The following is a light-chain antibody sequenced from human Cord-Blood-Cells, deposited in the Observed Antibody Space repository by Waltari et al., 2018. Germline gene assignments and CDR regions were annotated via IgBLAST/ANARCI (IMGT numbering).Light chain of an antibody. CDR2: EVS. CDR3: CSYAGSSV. CDR1: SSDVGSYNL. J-gene: IGLJ3*02. V-gene: IGLV2-23*02. Sequence: QSALTQPAPVSGSPGQSITISCTGSSSDVGSYNLVSWYQQHPGKAPKLMIYEVSKRPSGVSNRFSGSKSGNTASLTISGLQAEDEADYYCCSYAGSSVFGGGTKLTVL.